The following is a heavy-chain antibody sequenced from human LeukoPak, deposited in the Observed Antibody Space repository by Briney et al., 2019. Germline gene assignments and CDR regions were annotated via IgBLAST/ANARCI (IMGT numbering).Heavy chain of an antibody. CDR1: GFTFSSYW. Sequence: GGSLRLSCAASGFTFSSYWMHWVRQAPGKGLVWVSRINTDGSSTSYADSVKGRFTISRDNAKNTLYLQMNSLRAEDTAVYYCAKELGYCSRSTCTQFDYWGQGTLVTVSS. CDR2: INTDGSST. CDR3: AKELGYCSRSTCTQFDY. D-gene: IGHD2-2*01. V-gene: IGHV3-74*01. J-gene: IGHJ4*02.